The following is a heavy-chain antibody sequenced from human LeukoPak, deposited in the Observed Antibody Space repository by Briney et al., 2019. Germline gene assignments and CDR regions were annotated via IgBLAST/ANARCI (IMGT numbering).Heavy chain of an antibody. CDR3: ARDSLVNYYYYYMDV. CDR2: IKQDGSEK. J-gene: IGHJ6*03. V-gene: IGHV3-7*01. Sequence: GSLRLSFAASGFTFSSYWMSWVRQAPGKGLEWVANIKQDGSEKYYGDSAKGRFTISRDNAKNSLYLQMNSLRAEDTAVYYCARDSLVNYYYYYMDVWGKGTTVTVSS. CDR1: GFTFSSYW. D-gene: IGHD3-16*02.